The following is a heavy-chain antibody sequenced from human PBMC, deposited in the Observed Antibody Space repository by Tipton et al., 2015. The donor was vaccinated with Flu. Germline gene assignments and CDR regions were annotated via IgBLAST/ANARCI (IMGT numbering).Heavy chain of an antibody. CDR3: ARLGRDSSGYYWAPFDF. D-gene: IGHD3-22*01. CDR2: IKQDGSEK. CDR1: GFTFSSYW. Sequence: SLRLSCAASGFTFSSYWMSWVRQAPGKGLEWVANIKQDGSEKYYVDSVKGRFTISRDNAKNSLYLQMNSLRAEDTAVYYCARLGRDSSGYYWAPFDFWGQGTLVTVSS. V-gene: IGHV3-7*01. J-gene: IGHJ4*02.